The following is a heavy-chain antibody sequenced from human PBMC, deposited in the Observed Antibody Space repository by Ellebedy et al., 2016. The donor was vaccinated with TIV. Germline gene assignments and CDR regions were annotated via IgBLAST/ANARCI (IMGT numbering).Heavy chain of an antibody. CDR3: ARDSIPRYSDWRRANYYYGMDV. V-gene: IGHV1-69*13. CDR1: GGTFSRYT. CDR2: IIPIFDTS. Sequence: ASVKVSCKASGGTFSRYTISWVRQAPGQGLEWMGGIIPIFDTSNYAQKFQGRVTITADEPTSTAYMELSSLRSEDTAVYYCARDSIPRYSDWRRANYYYGMDVWGQGTTVTVSS. J-gene: IGHJ6*02. D-gene: IGHD3-9*01.